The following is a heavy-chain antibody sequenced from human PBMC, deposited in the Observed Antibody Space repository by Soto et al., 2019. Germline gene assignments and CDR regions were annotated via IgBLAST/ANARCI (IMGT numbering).Heavy chain of an antibody. V-gene: IGHV3-9*02. CDR1: GFTSDNYD. CDR3: ARGDHYVDYVGWFDP. J-gene: IGHJ5*02. Sequence: EVQLVESGGGLVQPGGSLRLSCAASGFTSDNYDMDWVRHAPGKGLEWVSGIRWNSGSMAYADSVKGRFTISRDSAKNSQYLQMNSLSPEDTALDYGARGDHYVDYVGWFDPACQGYLVTVS. CDR2: IRWNSGSM. D-gene: IGHD4-17*01.